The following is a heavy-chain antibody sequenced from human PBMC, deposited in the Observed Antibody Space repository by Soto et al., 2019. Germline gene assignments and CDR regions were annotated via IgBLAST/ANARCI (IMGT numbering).Heavy chain of an antibody. J-gene: IGHJ4*02. CDR3: AKDHALRRESVVVPAAYPGIDY. Sequence: GGSLRLSCAASGFTFSSYAMSWVRQAPGKGLEWVSAISGSGGSTYYADSVKGRFTISRDNSKNTLYLQMNSLRAEDTAVYYCAKDHALRRESVVVPAAYPGIDYWGQGTLVTVDS. D-gene: IGHD2-2*01. V-gene: IGHV3-23*01. CDR2: ISGSGGST. CDR1: GFTFSSYA.